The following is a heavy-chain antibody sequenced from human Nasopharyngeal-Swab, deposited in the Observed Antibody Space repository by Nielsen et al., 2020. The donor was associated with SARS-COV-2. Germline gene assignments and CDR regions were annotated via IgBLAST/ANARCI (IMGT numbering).Heavy chain of an antibody. CDR3: ARVSRPTGIGWYFDF. CDR1: GFTFSRNS. Sequence: GESLKISCAASGFTFSRNSMNWVRQAPGKGLEWVSYISSSSSTIYYADSVKGRFTISRDNAKNSLYLQMNSLRAEDTAFYYCARVSRPTGIGWYFDFWGRGALVSVSS. V-gene: IGHV3-48*01. J-gene: IGHJ2*01. CDR2: ISSSSSTI. D-gene: IGHD3-9*01.